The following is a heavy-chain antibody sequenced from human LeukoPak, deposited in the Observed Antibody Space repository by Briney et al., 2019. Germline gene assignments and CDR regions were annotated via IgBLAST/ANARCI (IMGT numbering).Heavy chain of an antibody. V-gene: IGHV3-23*01. CDR2: ISGSGGST. Sequence: GGSLRLSCAASGFTFSSYSMNWVRQAPGKGLEWVSAISGSGGSTYYADSVKGRFTISRDNSKNTLYLQMNSLRAEDTAVYYCAKDEIVVVPAAPIDYWGQGTLVTVSS. CDR1: GFTFSSYS. J-gene: IGHJ4*02. D-gene: IGHD2-2*01. CDR3: AKDEIVVVPAAPIDY.